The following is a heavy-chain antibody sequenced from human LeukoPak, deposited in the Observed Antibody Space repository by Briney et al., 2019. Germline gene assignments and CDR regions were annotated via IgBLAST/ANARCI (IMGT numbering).Heavy chain of an antibody. CDR3: ARALSYCSSTSCSLYYYYYYMDA. D-gene: IGHD2-2*01. Sequence: GGSLRLSCAASGFTFSSHNMNWVRQAPGKGLEWVSYISSSSTTICQADSVKGRFTISRDNAKNSLYLQMNSLRAEDTAVYYCARALSYCSSTSCSLYYYYYYMDAWGKGTTVTVSS. CDR2: ISSSSTTI. CDR1: GFTFSSHN. V-gene: IGHV3-48*01. J-gene: IGHJ6*03.